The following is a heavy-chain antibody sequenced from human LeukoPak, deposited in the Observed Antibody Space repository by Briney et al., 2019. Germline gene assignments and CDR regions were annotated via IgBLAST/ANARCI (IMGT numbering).Heavy chain of an antibody. J-gene: IGHJ4*02. CDR2: VSASGGRT. V-gene: IGHV3-23*01. Sequence: GGTLRLSCAASGFTFSSYGMSWVRQTPGKGLEWVSRVSASGGRTYYADSVKGRFTISRDNSKNTMSLQMNNLRADDTAVYYCAKSYASGSFYDFWGQGTLVTVSS. CDR3: AKSYASGSFYDF. CDR1: GFTFSSYG. D-gene: IGHD3-10*01.